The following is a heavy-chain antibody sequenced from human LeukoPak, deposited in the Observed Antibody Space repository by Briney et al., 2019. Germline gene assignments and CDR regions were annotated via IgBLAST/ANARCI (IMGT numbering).Heavy chain of an antibody. CDR2: IRHDESNN. CDR3: AKDRWATQTTYDAFDI. CDR1: GFTFSIYG. J-gene: IGHJ3*02. V-gene: IGHV3-30*02. Sequence: GGSLRLSCAASGFTFSIYGMHWVRQAPGKGLEWVAFIRHDESNNYYADSVKGRFTISRDTSNNTPYLQLNSLRAEDTAVYYCAKDRWATQTTYDAFDIWGQGTMVTVSS. D-gene: IGHD1-1*01.